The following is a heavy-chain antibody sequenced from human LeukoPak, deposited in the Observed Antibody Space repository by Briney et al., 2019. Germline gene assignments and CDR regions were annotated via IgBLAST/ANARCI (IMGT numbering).Heavy chain of an antibody. J-gene: IGHJ4*02. CDR3: ARGTYYYDSSGYPG. D-gene: IGHD3-22*01. Sequence: PGGSVRLSCAASGFTFSSYSMNWVRQAPGKGREWVSSISGSSSHIYYTDSVKGRFTISRDNAKNSLYLQMNSLRAEDTAVYYCARGTYYYDSSGYPGWGQGTLVTVSS. CDR1: GFTFSSYS. CDR2: ISGSSSHI. V-gene: IGHV3-21*01.